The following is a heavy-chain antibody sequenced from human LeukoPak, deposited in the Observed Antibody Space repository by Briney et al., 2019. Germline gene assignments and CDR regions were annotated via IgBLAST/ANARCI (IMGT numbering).Heavy chain of an antibody. CDR1: GYSISSNYY. CDR2: IYYSGST. CDR3: ATLSGYSGSYYSFDY. D-gene: IGHD1-26*01. V-gene: IGHV4-38-2*01. J-gene: IGHJ4*01. Sequence: RSSETLSLTCAVSGYSISSNYYWGWIRQPPGKGLEWIGSIYYSGSTYYNPSLKSRVTISVDTSKNQFSLKLSSVTAADTAVYYCATLSGYSGSYYSFDYWGQGTLVTVSS.